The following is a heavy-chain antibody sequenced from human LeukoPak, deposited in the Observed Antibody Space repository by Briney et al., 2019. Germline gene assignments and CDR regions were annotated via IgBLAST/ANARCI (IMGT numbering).Heavy chain of an antibody. Sequence: SETLSLTCTVSGGSVSGGSNKWSWIRQPPGKGLEWIGDISYSGSASYNPSLRRRVTISVDTSTNQFSLTLGSVTAADTAVYYCAREAECSGGACYSYGWFAPWGQGTQVIVSS. D-gene: IGHD2-15*01. CDR3: AREAECSGGACYSYGWFAP. V-gene: IGHV4-61*01. CDR2: ISYSGSA. J-gene: IGHJ5*02. CDR1: GGSVSGGSNK.